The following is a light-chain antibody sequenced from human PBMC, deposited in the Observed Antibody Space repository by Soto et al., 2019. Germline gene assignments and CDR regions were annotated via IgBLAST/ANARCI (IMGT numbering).Light chain of an antibody. CDR3: QQYNNWPPTWT. CDR1: QTIGSN. V-gene: IGKV3-15*01. J-gene: IGKJ1*01. CDR2: DAS. Sequence: EVVITHSPSALSVCAGEISTLSFGSIQTIGSNLAWYQQKPGQPPRLLIYDASTRATDIPARFTGSGSGTEFTLTISSLQSEDFAVYYCQQYNNWPPTWTFGQGTKVDIK.